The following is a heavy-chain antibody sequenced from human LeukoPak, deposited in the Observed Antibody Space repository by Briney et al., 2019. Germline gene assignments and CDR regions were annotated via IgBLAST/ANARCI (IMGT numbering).Heavy chain of an antibody. V-gene: IGHV4-30-2*03. D-gene: IGHD5-18*01. J-gene: IGHJ3*02. CDR2: IYHSGST. Sequence: SQTLSLTCAVSGGSISSGGYSWSWIRQPPGKGLEWIGYIYHSGSTYYNPSLQSRLTISVDASKNQFSLKVTSVTATDTALYYCARQRDTASVGAFDIWGQGTMVTVSS. CDR1: GGSISSGGYS. CDR3: ARQRDTASVGAFDI.